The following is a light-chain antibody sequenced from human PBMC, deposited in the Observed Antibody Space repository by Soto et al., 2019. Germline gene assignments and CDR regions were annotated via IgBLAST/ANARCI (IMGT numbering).Light chain of an antibody. CDR2: ATS. CDR1: QSINSH. J-gene: IGKJ1*01. CDR3: QQYNSYRT. Sequence: DIQMTQSPYTLSASVGDRVTITCRASQSINSHLNWYQQKPGKAPNLLIYATSTLQSGVSSRFSGSGSGTEFTLTISSLQPDDFATDYCQQYNSYRTFGQGTKVDIK. V-gene: IGKV1-39*01.